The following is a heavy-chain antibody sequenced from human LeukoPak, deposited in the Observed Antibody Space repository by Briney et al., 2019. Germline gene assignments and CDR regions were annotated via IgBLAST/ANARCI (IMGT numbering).Heavy chain of an antibody. CDR1: GYSISSGYY. CDR3: ASRPNLYCSHGVCYISDY. D-gene: IGHD2-8*01. J-gene: IGHJ4*02. V-gene: IGHV4-38-2*02. CDR2: IYHSGRT. Sequence: PSETLSLTCTVSGYSISSGYYWGWIRQPPGKGLEWIGSIYHSGRTHYNPSLKSRVTISVDKSKNQFSLKPSSVTAADTAVYYCASRPNLYCSHGVCYISDYWGQGTLVTVSS.